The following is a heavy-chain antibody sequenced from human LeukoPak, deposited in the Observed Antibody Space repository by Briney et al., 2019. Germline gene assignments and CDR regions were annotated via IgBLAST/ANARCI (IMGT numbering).Heavy chain of an antibody. CDR1: GFTFSNYA. D-gene: IGHD2-15*01. Sequence: GGSLRLSCAASGFTFSNYAMHWVRQAPGKGLDWVAVISYDGSKKYYADSVKGRFSISRDNSKNTVYLQMNSLRAEDTAVYYCTRSLDYWGQGALVTVSS. V-gene: IGHV3-30*03. CDR3: TRSLDY. CDR2: ISYDGSKK. J-gene: IGHJ4*02.